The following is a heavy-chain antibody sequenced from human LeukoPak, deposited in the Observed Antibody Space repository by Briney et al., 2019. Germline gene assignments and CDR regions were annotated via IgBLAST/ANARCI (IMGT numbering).Heavy chain of an antibody. Sequence: GGSLRLSSAPSGYTFMIYDMNWARQAPGKGLEWVSYISSSPTTIFYADSVKGRSTISIDNPKKSLFLQINSLRAEHTAVYYYARDLGDSGAWGWGQGTMVTVSS. CDR3: ARDLGDSGAWG. J-gene: IGHJ3*01. D-gene: IGHD3-22*01. V-gene: IGHV3-48*03. CDR1: GYTFMIYD. CDR2: ISSSPTTI.